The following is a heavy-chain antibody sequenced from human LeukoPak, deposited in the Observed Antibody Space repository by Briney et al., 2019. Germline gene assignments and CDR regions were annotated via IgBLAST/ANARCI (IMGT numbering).Heavy chain of an antibody. J-gene: IGHJ4*02. CDR3: ARVPRIQLWSFDY. D-gene: IGHD5-18*01. V-gene: IGHV3-23*01. Sequence: PGGSLRLSCAASGFTFSSYAMSWVRQAPGKGLEWVSAISGSGGSTYYADSVKGRFTIYRHNSKNSLYLQMNSLRAEDTAVYYCARVPRIQLWSFDYWGQGTLVAVSS. CDR2: ISGSGGST. CDR1: GFTFSSYA.